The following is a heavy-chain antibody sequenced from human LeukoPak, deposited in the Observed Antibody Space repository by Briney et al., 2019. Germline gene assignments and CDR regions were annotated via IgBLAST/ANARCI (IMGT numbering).Heavy chain of an antibody. Sequence: GGSLRLSCAASVFTFSSYAMSWVRQAPGKGLEWVSAISGSGGSRYYAESVKGRFTISRDNSKNTLYLQMNSLSAEDTAVYYCAKRPVTRDVDDYWGQGTLVTVSS. V-gene: IGHV3-23*01. CDR1: VFTFSSYA. D-gene: IGHD4-17*01. CDR3: AKRPVTRDVDDY. CDR2: ISGSGGSR. J-gene: IGHJ4*02.